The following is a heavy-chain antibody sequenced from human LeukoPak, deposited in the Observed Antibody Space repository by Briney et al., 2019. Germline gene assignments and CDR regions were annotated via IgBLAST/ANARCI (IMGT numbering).Heavy chain of an antibody. Sequence: GGSLRLSCAASGFTFSNYWMHWVRQTPGKGLVSVSRINSDASVTTYADSVKGRFTISRDNAKNTLYLQMNSLRAEDTAVYYCARVTAVAGTSVGVDAWGQGILVTVS. CDR1: GFTFSNYW. CDR2: INSDASVT. V-gene: IGHV3-74*01. CDR3: ARVTAVAGTSVGVDA. D-gene: IGHD6-19*01. J-gene: IGHJ4*02.